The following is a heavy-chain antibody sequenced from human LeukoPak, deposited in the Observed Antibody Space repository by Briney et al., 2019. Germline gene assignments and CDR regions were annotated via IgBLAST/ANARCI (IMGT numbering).Heavy chain of an antibody. J-gene: IGHJ4*02. D-gene: IGHD3-22*01. Sequence: ASVEVSCKASGYTFTSYGISWVRQAPGQGLEWMGWISAYNGNTNYAQKLQGRVTMTTDTSTSTAYMELRSLRSDDTAVYYCARDVYYYDSSGYRPDYWGQGTLVTVSS. V-gene: IGHV1-18*01. CDR1: GYTFTSYG. CDR2: ISAYNGNT. CDR3: ARDVYYYDSSGYRPDY.